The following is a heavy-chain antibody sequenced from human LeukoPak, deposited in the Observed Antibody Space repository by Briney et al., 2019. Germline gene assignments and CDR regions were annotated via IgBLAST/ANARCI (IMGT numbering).Heavy chain of an antibody. Sequence: PGGSLRLSCAASGFTVSSNYMSWVRQAPGKGLEWVSVISGSGGSTYYADSVKGRFTISRDNSKNTLYLQMNSLRAEDTAVYYCEARELRGAFDIWGQGTMVTVSS. J-gene: IGHJ3*02. D-gene: IGHD1-26*01. CDR3: EARELRGAFDI. CDR1: GFTVSSNY. V-gene: IGHV3-23*01. CDR2: ISGSGGST.